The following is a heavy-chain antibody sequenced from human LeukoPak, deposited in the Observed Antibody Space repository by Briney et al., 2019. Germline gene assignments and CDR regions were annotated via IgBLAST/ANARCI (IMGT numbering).Heavy chain of an antibody. Sequence: ASVKVSCKASGYTFTIYCMHWVRQAPGQGLEWMGIINPSGGSTSSAQKFHGRVTRTRDTSTSTVYMELRSLRSQDTAVYYCARMLGLRFLEWLPYTYYGIDVWGQGTTVTVSS. V-gene: IGHV1-46*01. J-gene: IGHJ6*02. D-gene: IGHD3-3*01. CDR1: GYTFTIYC. CDR2: INPSGGST. CDR3: ARMLGLRFLEWLPYTYYGIDV.